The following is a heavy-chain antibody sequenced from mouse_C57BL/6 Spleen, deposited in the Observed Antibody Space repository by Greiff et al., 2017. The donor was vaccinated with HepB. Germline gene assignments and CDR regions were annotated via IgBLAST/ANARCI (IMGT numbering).Heavy chain of an antibody. D-gene: IGHD2-4*01. J-gene: IGHJ3*01. Sequence: EVQLQQSGPELVKPGASVKISCKASGYTFTDYYMNWVKQSHGKSLEWIGDINPNNGGTSYNQKFKGKATLTVDKSSSTAYMELSSLTSEDSAVYYCARAGKGDYEGFAYWGQGTLVTVSA. CDR1: GYTFTDYY. V-gene: IGHV1-26*01. CDR3: ARAGKGDYEGFAY. CDR2: INPNNGGT.